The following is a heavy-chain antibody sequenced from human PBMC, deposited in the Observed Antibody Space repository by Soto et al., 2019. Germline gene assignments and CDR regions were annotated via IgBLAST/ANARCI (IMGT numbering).Heavy chain of an antibody. CDR1: GGSFSGYY. V-gene: IGHV4-34*01. Sequence: SETLSLTCAVYGGSFSGYYWSWIRQPPGKGLEWIGEINHSGSTNYNPSLKSRVTISVDTSKNQFSLQLNSVTPEDTAVYYCARDLGGAAAGFRYYMDVWGKGTTVTVSS. CDR2: INHSGST. J-gene: IGHJ6*03. CDR3: ARDLGGAAAGFRYYMDV. D-gene: IGHD6-13*01.